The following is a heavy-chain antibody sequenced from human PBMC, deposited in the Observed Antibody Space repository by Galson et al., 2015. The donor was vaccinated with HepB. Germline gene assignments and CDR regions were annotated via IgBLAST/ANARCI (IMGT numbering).Heavy chain of an antibody. CDR1: GFTFSSYA. J-gene: IGHJ4*02. Sequence: SLRLSCAASGFTFSSYAMSWVRQAPGKGLEWVSAISGSGGSTYYADSVKGRFTISRDNSKNTLYLQMNSLRAEDTAVYYYAKEVGDSSGYYSLADYWGQGALVTVSS. V-gene: IGHV3-23*01. CDR3: AKEVGDSSGYYSLADY. D-gene: IGHD3-22*01. CDR2: ISGSGGST.